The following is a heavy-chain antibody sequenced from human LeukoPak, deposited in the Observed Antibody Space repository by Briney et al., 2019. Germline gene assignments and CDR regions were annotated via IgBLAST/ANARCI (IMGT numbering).Heavy chain of an antibody. V-gene: IGHV3-30*18. CDR3: AKEGLRFFDF. CDR2: ISYDGSSK. D-gene: IGHD5-12*01. CDR1: GFTFSSYS. Sequence: GGSLRLSCAASGFTFSSYSMNWVRQAPGKGLDWVASISYDGSSKKYVDSVKGRFTISRDNSKRTLYLQMSSLRSEDTAVYYCAKEGLRFFDFWGQGTLVTVSS. J-gene: IGHJ4*02.